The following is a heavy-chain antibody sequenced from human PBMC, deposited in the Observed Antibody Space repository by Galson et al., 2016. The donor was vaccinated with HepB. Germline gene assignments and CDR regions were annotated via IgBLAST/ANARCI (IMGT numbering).Heavy chain of an antibody. Sequence: TLSLTCNVSGGSISNGGYYWTWIRQHPGKGLEWIGYTYHSGSTKYNPSLKSRVSISVDTSKTQFSLKLTSVTAADTAVYYCARAKLNYYDSRGYHPARWFDPWGQGTLVTVSS. CDR2: TYHSGST. CDR1: GGSISNGGYY. V-gene: IGHV4-31*03. D-gene: IGHD3-22*01. CDR3: ARAKLNYYDSRGYHPARWFDP. J-gene: IGHJ5*02.